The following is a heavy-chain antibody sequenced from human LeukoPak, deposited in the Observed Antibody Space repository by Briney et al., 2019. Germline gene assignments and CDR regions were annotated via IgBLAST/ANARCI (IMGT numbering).Heavy chain of an antibody. CDR1: GGSISTYH. V-gene: IGHV4-59*01. CDR3: ARAVAAAGTNWFDP. J-gene: IGHJ5*02. Sequence: SETLSLTCTVSGGSISTYHWTWIRQPPGKGLEWIGYIYYSGSTNYNPSLKSRVTISVDTSKNQFSLKLSSVTAADTAVYYCARAVAAAGTNWFDPWGQGTLVTVSS. CDR2: IYYSGST. D-gene: IGHD6-13*01.